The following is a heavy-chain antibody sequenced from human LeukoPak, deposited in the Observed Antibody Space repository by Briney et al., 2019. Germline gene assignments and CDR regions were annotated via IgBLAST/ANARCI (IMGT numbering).Heavy chain of an antibody. CDR3: AKGDYYASEATLDH. CDR1: GFTVRTYA. D-gene: IGHD3-10*01. J-gene: IGHJ4*02. CDR2: TSASGGSI. Sequence: GGSLRLSCVASGFTVRTYAMTWVRQAPGKGLEWVSSTSASGGSIHYADSVKGRFTISRDNSKDTVYLQMHSLRDEDTAVYYCAKGDYYASEATLDHWGQGTLVAVSS. V-gene: IGHV3-23*01.